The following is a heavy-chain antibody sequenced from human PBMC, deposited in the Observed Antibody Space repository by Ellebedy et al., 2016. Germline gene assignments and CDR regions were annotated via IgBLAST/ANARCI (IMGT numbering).Heavy chain of an antibody. CDR1: GGSFSGYY. Sequence: SETLSLTCAVYGGSFSGYYWSWIRQPPGKGLEWIGEINHSGSTNYNPSLKSRVTISVDTSKNQFSLKLSSVTAADTAVYYCARATKWGYCSGGSCKRGYFDYWGQGTLVTVSS. CDR3: ARATKWGYCSGGSCKRGYFDY. D-gene: IGHD2-15*01. J-gene: IGHJ4*02. CDR2: INHSGST. V-gene: IGHV4-34*01.